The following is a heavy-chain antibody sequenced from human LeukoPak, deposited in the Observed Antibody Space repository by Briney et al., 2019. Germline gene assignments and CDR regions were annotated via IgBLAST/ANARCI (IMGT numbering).Heavy chain of an antibody. D-gene: IGHD4-17*01. Sequence: GGSLRLSCAVSGFTLSSYAMNWVRLAPGKGLEWVSGIGDAGGSTYYADSVKGRFTISRDTSKSTLYLQMSSLRAEDTAVYFCAKGRSGDYTDFDYWGQGTLVTVSS. V-gene: IGHV3-23*01. CDR2: IGDAGGST. CDR1: GFTLSSYA. J-gene: IGHJ4*02. CDR3: AKGRSGDYTDFDY.